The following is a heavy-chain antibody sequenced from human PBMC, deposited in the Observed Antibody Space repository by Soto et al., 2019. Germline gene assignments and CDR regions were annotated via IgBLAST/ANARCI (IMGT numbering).Heavy chain of an antibody. V-gene: IGHV3-30*03. CDR2: ISYDGSNK. CDR1: GFTFSSYG. J-gene: IGHJ4*02. CDR3: ATDAGGDFAY. D-gene: IGHD3-16*01. Sequence: QVQLVESGGGVVQPGRSLRLSCAASGFTFSSYGMHWVRQAPGKGLEWVAVISYDGSNKYYADSVKGRFTISRDNSKNTLYLQMNSLRAEDTAVYYCATDAGGDFAYWGQGTLVTVSS.